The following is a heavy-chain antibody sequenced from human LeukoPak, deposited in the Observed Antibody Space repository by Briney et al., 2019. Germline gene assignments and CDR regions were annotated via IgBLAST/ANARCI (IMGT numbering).Heavy chain of an antibody. D-gene: IGHD3-10*01. CDR3: AKVIHVSGWGSRSFDF. Sequence: GGSLRLSCAASGFTFADYAMRWGRQVPGEGLGWVSGSWNSASIGYADSVKGRVTISRDNAKNSLFLQMNSLRVEDTALYYCAKVIHVSGWGSRSFDFWGQGTLVTVSS. V-gene: IGHV3-9*01. CDR2: SWNSASI. CDR1: GFTFADYA. J-gene: IGHJ4*02.